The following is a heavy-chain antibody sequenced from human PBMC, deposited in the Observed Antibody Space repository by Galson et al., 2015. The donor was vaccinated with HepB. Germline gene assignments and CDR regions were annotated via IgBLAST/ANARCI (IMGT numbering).Heavy chain of an antibody. J-gene: IGHJ4*02. V-gene: IGHV3-66*01. CDR2: IYSGGST. CDR1: GFTVSSNY. D-gene: IGHD6-13*01. Sequence: LRLSCAASGFTVSSNYMSWVRQAPGKGLEWVSVIYSGGSTYYADSVEGRFTISRDNSKNTLYLQMNSLRAEDTAVYYCARGGPLIAAAGAFDYWGQGTLVTVSS. CDR3: ARGGPLIAAAGAFDY.